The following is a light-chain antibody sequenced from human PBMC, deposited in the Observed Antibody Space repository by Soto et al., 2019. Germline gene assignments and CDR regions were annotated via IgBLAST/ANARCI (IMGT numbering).Light chain of an antibody. CDR2: AAS. V-gene: IGKV1-5*01. Sequence: DIQMTQSPSTLSASVGDRVTITCRASQSISSWLAWYQQKPGKAPKLLIYAASTLQSGVPSRFSGSGSGTDFTLTLSCLQSEDFATYYCQQYYSYPLTFGQGTKVDI. CDR3: QQYYSYPLT. CDR1: QSISSW. J-gene: IGKJ1*01.